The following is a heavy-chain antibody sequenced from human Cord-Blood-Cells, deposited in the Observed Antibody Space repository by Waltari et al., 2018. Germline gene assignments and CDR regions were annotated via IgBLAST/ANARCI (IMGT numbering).Heavy chain of an antibody. J-gene: IGHJ4*02. V-gene: IGHV4-34*01. CDR2: INQSGST. CDR1: GGSFSGYY. Sequence: QVQLQQWGAGLLKPSETLSLTCAVYGGSFSGYYWSWIRQPPGKGLEWIGEINQSGSTNDNPSLKSRVTISVDTSKNQFSLKLSSVTAADTAVYYCARVLTMSPEDYWGQGTLVTVSS. CDR3: ARVLTMSPEDY. D-gene: IGHD3-9*01.